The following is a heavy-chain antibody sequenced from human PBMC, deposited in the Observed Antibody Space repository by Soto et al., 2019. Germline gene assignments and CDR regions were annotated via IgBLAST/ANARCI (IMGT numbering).Heavy chain of an antibody. Sequence: QPGGSLRLSCAASGFTFSSYSMNWVRQAPGKGLEWVSYISSSSSTIYYADSVKGRFTISRDNAKNSLYLQMNSLRDEDTAVYYCARDESCGGDCYSPFDYYYGMDVWGQGTTVTVSS. D-gene: IGHD2-21*02. CDR1: GFTFSSYS. CDR3: ARDESCGGDCYSPFDYYYGMDV. V-gene: IGHV3-48*02. CDR2: ISSSSSTI. J-gene: IGHJ6*02.